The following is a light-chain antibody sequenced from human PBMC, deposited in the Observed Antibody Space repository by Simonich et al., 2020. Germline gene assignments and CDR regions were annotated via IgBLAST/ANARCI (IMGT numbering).Light chain of an antibody. CDR1: QSVLYSSNNTNY. CDR3: QQYYSTPRT. Sequence: DIVMTQSPDSLAVSLGERATINCKSSQSVLYSSNNTNYLAWYQQKPGQPPKLLIYWASTRESGVPDRFRGSGSGTDFTLTISSLQAEDVAVYYCQQYYSTPRTFGQGTKVEIK. V-gene: IGKV4-1*01. J-gene: IGKJ1*01. CDR2: WAS.